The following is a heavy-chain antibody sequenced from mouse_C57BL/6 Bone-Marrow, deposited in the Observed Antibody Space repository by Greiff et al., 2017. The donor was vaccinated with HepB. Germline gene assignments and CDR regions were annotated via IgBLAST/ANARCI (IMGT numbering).Heavy chain of an antibody. J-gene: IGHJ2*01. D-gene: IGHD1-1*01. CDR3: ARDNGSNYFDY. CDR2: ISDGGSYT. Sequence: EVMLVESGGGLVKPGGSLKLSCAASGFTFSSYAMSWVRQTPEKRLEWVATISDGGSYTYYPDNVKGRFTISRDNAKNNLYLQMSHLKSEDTAMYYCARDNGSNYFDYWSQGTTLTVSS. V-gene: IGHV5-4*01. CDR1: GFTFSSYA.